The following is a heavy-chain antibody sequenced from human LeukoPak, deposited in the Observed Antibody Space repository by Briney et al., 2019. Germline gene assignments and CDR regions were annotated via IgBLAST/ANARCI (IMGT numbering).Heavy chain of an antibody. Sequence: GGSLRLSCAASGFTFSGYTMNWVRQAPGKGLEWVSSISRSSTYIYYADSVEGRFTISRDNAKNSLYLQMNSLRAEDTAVYYCARVVGPYCSSTSCHWGPLAYYYYYMDVWGKGTTVTISS. J-gene: IGHJ6*03. CDR2: ISRSSTYI. CDR3: ARVVGPYCSSTSCHWGPLAYYYYYMDV. V-gene: IGHV3-21*01. CDR1: GFTFSGYT. D-gene: IGHD2-2*01.